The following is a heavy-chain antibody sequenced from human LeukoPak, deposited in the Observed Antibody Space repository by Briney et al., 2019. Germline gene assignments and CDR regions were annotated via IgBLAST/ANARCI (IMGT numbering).Heavy chain of an antibody. Sequence: TGGSLRLSCAASGFTFSSYGMHWVRQAPGKGLEWVAFIRYDGSNKYYADSVKGRFTISRDNSKNTLYLQMNSLRAEDTAVYYCAKGAPSYYYDSSGYFDYWGQGTLVTVSS. CDR1: GFTFSSYG. V-gene: IGHV3-30*02. J-gene: IGHJ4*02. CDR2: IRYDGSNK. CDR3: AKGAPSYYYDSSGYFDY. D-gene: IGHD3-22*01.